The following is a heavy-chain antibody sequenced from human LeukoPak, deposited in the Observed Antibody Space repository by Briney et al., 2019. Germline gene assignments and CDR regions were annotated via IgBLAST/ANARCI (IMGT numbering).Heavy chain of an antibody. Sequence: RPGGSLRLSCAASGFSFSNYALSWVRQAPGKGLEWVAGINWNGASTGYADSVRGRFTISRDNAKNSLYLQMNSLRAEDTALYYCARAVCPTIKFCDSSYFMDVWGKGTTVNVS. D-gene: IGHD6-6*01. J-gene: IGHJ6*03. CDR3: ARAVCPTIKFCDSSYFMDV. CDR2: INWNGAST. CDR1: GFSFSNYA. V-gene: IGHV3-20*04.